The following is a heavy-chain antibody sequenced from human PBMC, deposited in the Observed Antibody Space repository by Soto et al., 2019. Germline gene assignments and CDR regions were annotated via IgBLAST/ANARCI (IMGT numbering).Heavy chain of an antibody. CDR1: GVTFSSYT. CDR2: IIPILGIA. J-gene: IGHJ6*03. Sequence: GASVKVSCKASGVTFSSYTISWVRQAPGQGLEWMGRIIPILGIANYAQKFQGRVTITADKSTSTAYMELSSLRSEDTAVYYCARERGNCSGGSCKAPYYYYYMDVWGKGTTVTVSS. V-gene: IGHV1-69*04. CDR3: ARERGNCSGGSCKAPYYYYYMDV. D-gene: IGHD2-15*01.